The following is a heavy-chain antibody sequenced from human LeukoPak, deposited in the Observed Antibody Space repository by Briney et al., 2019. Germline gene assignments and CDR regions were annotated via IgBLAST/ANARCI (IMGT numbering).Heavy chain of an antibody. CDR2: IYSDGST. D-gene: IGHD5-18*01. J-gene: IGHJ4*02. V-gene: IGHV3-53*01. CDR1: GLAVSSHY. CDR3: ARAMRGYSYILEQ. Sequence: GGSLRLSCAASGLAVSSHYMNWVRQAPGKGLEWVSVIYSDGSTYNADSVRGRFTISRDNSKNTLYLQMNSLIAEDTAAYYCARAMRGYSYILEQWGQGTLVTVSS.